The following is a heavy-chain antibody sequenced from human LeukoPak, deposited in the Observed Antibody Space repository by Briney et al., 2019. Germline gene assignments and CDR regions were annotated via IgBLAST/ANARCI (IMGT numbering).Heavy chain of an antibody. Sequence: GGSLRLSCAASVFTFSTYNMNWVRQAPGKGLEWVSSITSSSRYTFYADSVKGRFTISRDNAKNSLYLQMNSLRAEDTAVYYCARLREIPVFGVVTKSTSYFDYWGQGTLVTVSS. V-gene: IGHV3-21*01. D-gene: IGHD3-3*01. CDR3: ARLREIPVFGVVTKSTSYFDY. CDR1: VFTFSTYN. J-gene: IGHJ4*02. CDR2: ITSSSRYT.